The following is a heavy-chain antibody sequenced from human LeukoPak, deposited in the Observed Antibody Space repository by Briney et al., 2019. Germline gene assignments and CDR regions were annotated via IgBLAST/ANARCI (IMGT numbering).Heavy chain of an antibody. Sequence: PSETLSLTCAVYGGSFSGYYWSWIRQPPGKGLEWIGEINHSGSTNYNPSPKSRVTISVDTSKNQFSLKLSSVTAADTAVYYCASLSGSHEADYWGQGTLVTVSS. D-gene: IGHD1-26*01. V-gene: IGHV4-34*01. CDR3: ASLSGSHEADY. CDR2: INHSGST. J-gene: IGHJ4*02. CDR1: GGSFSGYY.